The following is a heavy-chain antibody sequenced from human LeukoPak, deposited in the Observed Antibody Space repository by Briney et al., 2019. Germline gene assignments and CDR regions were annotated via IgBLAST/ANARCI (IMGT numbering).Heavy chain of an antibody. CDR2: ISAYNGNT. D-gene: IGHD4-4*01. CDR3: ARSSNQAFNYYYYGMDV. CDR1: GYTFTSYG. J-gene: IGHJ6*02. Sequence: ASVKVSCKASGYTFTSYGISWVRQAPGQGLEWMGWISAYNGNTNYAQKLQGRVTMTTDTSTSTAYMELRSLRSDDTAVYYCARSSNQAFNYYYYGMDVWGQGTTVTVSS. V-gene: IGHV1-18*01.